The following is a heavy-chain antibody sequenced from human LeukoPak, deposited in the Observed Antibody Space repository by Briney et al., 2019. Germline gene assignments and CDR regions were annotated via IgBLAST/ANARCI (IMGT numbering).Heavy chain of an antibody. CDR3: ARETTGYLDY. V-gene: IGHV3-30*02. J-gene: IGHJ4*02. D-gene: IGHD1-14*01. Sequence: GGSLRLSCAASGFTFSSYGMHWVRQAPGKGLEWVAFIRYDGSNKYYADSVKGRFTISRDNSKSTLFLQMNSLRAEDTAVYYCARETTGYLDYWGQGTLVTVPS. CDR1: GFTFSSYG. CDR2: IRYDGSNK.